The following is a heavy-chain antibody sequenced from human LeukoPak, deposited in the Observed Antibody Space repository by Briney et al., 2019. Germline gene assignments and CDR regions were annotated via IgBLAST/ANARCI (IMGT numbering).Heavy chain of an antibody. CDR1: GFTFRSYW. CDR3: AREFSSWFGMDY. CDR2: MNSDGSST. V-gene: IGHV3-74*01. D-gene: IGHD6-13*01. Sequence: GVSLRLSCAASGFTFRSYWMHWVRQAPGKGLVWVSRMNSDGSSTTYADSVKGRFTISRDNAKNTVYLQMNSLRAEDTAVYYCAREFSSWFGMDYWGQETLVTVLS. J-gene: IGHJ4*02.